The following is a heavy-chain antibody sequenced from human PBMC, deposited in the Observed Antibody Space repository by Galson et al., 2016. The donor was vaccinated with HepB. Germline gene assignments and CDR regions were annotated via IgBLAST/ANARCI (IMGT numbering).Heavy chain of an antibody. D-gene: IGHD4/OR15-4a*01. V-gene: IGHV3-7*01. CDR2: IKRDGSAT. Sequence: SLRLSCAASGFTFGHYWMTWVRQAPGKGLEWVATIKRDGSATSYMDSVMGRFTISRDNAKNSLYLQMNSLRAEDTSVYYCARVLTPRYGADAFDLWGQGTMVTVSS. CDR1: GFTFGHYW. J-gene: IGHJ3*01. CDR3: ARVLTPRYGADAFDL.